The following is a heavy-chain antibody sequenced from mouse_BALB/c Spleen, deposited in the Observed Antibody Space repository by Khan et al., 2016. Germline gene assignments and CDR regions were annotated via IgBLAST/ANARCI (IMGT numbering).Heavy chain of an antibody. CDR2: INSYGGST. J-gene: IGHJ2*01. V-gene: IGHV5-6-3*01. D-gene: IGHD1-1*01. CDR3: ARVFNYGSPYFDY. Sequence: EVELVESGGGLVQPGGSLKLSCAASGFTFSSYGMSWVRQTPDKRLELVATINSYGGSTYYPDSVKGRFTISRDNAKNTLYLQMSSLKSEDTAMYYCARVFNYGSPYFDYWAKAPLSQSPQ. CDR1: GFTFSSYG.